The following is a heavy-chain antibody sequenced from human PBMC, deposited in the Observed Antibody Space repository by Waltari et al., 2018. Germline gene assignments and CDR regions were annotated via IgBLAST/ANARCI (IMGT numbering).Heavy chain of an antibody. D-gene: IGHD6-19*01. V-gene: IGHV1-2*02. CDR3: ASIPVADNYYYYGMDV. CDR2: INPNSGGT. Sequence: QVQLVQSGAEVKKPGASVKVSCKASGYTFTGYYMHWVRQAPGQGLEWMGWINPNSGGTNYAQKFQGRVPMTRDTSISTAYMELSRLRSDDTAVYYCASIPVADNYYYYGMDVWGQGTTVTVSS. CDR1: GYTFTGYY. J-gene: IGHJ6*02.